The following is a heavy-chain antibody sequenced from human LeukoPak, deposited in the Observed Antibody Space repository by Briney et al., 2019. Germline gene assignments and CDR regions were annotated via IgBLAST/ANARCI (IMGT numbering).Heavy chain of an antibody. Sequence: PSETLSLTCTVSGGSISSSSYYWGWIRQPPGKGLEWMGSIYYSGSTYYNPSLKSRVTISVDTSKNQFSLKLSSVTAADTAVYYCARYGTVRNFDYWGQGTLVTVSS. CDR2: IYYSGST. D-gene: IGHD1-1*01. CDR1: GGSISSSSYY. V-gene: IGHV4-39*01. CDR3: ARYGTVRNFDY. J-gene: IGHJ4*02.